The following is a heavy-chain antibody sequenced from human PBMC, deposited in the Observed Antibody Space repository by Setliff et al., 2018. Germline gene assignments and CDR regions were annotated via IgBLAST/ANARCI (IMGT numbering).Heavy chain of an antibody. D-gene: IGHD3-3*01. J-gene: IGHJ4*02. CDR2: IHHSGGT. CDR3: ARTTHYDFWSGYLY. Sequence: ASETLSLTCAVSGGSFSGYYWSWIRQRPGKGLEWIGEIHHSGGTSYNPSLKSRVTISIDTSKNQFPLNLNSVTAADTAVYFCARTTHYDFWSGYLYWGQGTLVTVSS. CDR1: GGSFSGYY. V-gene: IGHV4-34*01.